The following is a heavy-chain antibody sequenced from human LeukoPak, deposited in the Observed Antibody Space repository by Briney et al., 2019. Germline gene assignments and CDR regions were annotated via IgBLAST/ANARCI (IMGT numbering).Heavy chain of an antibody. CDR1: GFTVSSNY. D-gene: IGHD2-2*01. V-gene: IGHV3-66*04. CDR3: AKPLGQYGYYYYYMDV. Sequence: GGSLRLSCAASGFTVSSNYMSWVRQAPGKGLEWVSVIYSGGSTYYADSVKGRFTISRDNSKNTLYLQMNSLRAEDTAVYYCAKPLGQYGYYYYYMDVWGKGTTVTVSS. J-gene: IGHJ6*03. CDR2: IYSGGST.